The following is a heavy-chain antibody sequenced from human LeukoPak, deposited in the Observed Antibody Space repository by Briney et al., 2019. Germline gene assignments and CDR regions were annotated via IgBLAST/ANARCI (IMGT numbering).Heavy chain of an antibody. CDR1: GFTFSNYG. D-gene: IGHD1-7*01. CDR2: ISSSSSYI. V-gene: IGHV3-21*06. CDR3: ARDLYWNYHSLDY. J-gene: IGHJ4*02. Sequence: GGSLRHSCAASGFTFSNYGMSWVRQAPGKGLEWVSSISSSSSYIYYADSLKGRFTISRDNAKNSLYLQMNSLRADDTAIYYCARDLYWNYHSLDYWGQGTLVTVSS.